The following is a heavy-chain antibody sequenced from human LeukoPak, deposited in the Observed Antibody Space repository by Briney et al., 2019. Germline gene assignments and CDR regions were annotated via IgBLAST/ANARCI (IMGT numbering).Heavy chain of an antibody. J-gene: IGHJ4*02. CDR1: GYSFNTCG. CDR3: TRVPGYSSTWHSDC. V-gene: IGHV1-18*01. D-gene: IGHD6-13*01. Sequence: ASLKVSCKASGYSFNTCGISWVRQAPGQGLEWMGWISPDNDNTDYAEKLQGRVTMTTDTSTRTAYLELRSLRSDDTAVYYCTRVPGYSSTWHSDCWGQGTLVTVSS. CDR2: ISPDNDNT.